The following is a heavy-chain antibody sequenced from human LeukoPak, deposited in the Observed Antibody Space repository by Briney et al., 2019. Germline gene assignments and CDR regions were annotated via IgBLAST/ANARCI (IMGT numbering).Heavy chain of an antibody. D-gene: IGHD2-2*03. Sequence: GSLRLSCAASGFTFSSYAMSWVRQAPGKGLEWVSGISGSGGSTYYADSVKGRFTISGDNSKNTLYLQMNSLRAEDTAVYYCAKGAGYCSTTTCYVDYWGQGILVTVSS. J-gene: IGHJ4*02. CDR1: GFTFSSYA. CDR2: ISGSGGST. V-gene: IGHV3-23*01. CDR3: AKGAGYCSTTTCYVDY.